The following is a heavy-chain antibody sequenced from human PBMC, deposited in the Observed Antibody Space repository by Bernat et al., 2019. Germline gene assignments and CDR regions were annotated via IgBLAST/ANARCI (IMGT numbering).Heavy chain of an antibody. CDR2: IGGGGGST. V-gene: IGHV3-23*01. CDR1: GFTFSSYA. Sequence: EVQLLESGGGLVQPGGSLRLSCAASGFTFSSYAMSWVRQAPGKGLEWVAAIGGGGGSTYYADSVKGRFTISRDNSKNTLYLQMNSLSAEDTAVYYCAKEERIPMVRGVHFYFDYWGQGTLVTFSS. D-gene: IGHD3-10*01. J-gene: IGHJ4*02. CDR3: AKEERIPMVRGVHFYFDY.